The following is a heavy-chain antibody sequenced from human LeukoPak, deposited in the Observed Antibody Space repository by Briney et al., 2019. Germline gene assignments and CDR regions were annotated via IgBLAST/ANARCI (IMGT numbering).Heavy chain of an antibody. V-gene: IGHV4-39*02. CDR3: ARDVTTHFDY. CDR1: GGSISSTSYY. Sequence: PSETLSLTCTVSGGSISSTSYYWGWIRQPPGKGLEWIGSIYYSGGTYYNPSLKSRVTISVDTSKNQFSLNLSSVTAADTAVYYCARDVTTHFDYWGQGTLVTVSS. CDR2: IYYSGGT. J-gene: IGHJ4*02. D-gene: IGHD4-17*01.